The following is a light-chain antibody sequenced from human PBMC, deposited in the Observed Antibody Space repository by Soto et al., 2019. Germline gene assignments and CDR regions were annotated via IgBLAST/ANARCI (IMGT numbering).Light chain of an antibody. J-gene: IGKJ3*01. CDR1: QGIANF. Sequence: IQLTQSPSSLSASVGDRVTISCRASQGIANFLAWYQQKPWQAPKLLIYGASTLQSGVSSRFSGSGSGTDFTLTITSLQPEYFATYYYQQHNSFPIPFGPGTKVDSK. CDR2: GAS. CDR3: QQHNSFPIP. V-gene: IGKV1-9*01.